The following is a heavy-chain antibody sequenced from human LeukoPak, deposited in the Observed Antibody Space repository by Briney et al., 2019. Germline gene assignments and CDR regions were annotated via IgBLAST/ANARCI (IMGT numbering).Heavy chain of an antibody. Sequence: SETLSLTCTVSGGSISSYYWSWIRQPPGKGLEWIGYIYYSGSTNYNPSLKSRVTISVDTSKNQFSLKLSSMTAADTAVYYCARQRVEMATMYYYYYGMDVWGQGTTVTVSS. CDR1: GGSISSYY. CDR3: ARQRVEMATMYYYYYGMDV. J-gene: IGHJ6*02. CDR2: IYYSGST. D-gene: IGHD5-24*01. V-gene: IGHV4-59*08.